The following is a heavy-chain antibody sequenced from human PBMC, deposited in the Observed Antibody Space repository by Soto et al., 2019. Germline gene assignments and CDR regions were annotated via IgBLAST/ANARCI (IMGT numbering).Heavy chain of an antibody. CDR3: INQPYSSGWYPWAY. CDR1: GFTFSSYA. D-gene: IGHD6-19*01. CDR2: ISSNGGST. V-gene: IGHV3-64D*08. Sequence: GGSLRLSCSASGFTFSSYAMHWVRQAPGKGLEYVSAISSNGGSTYYADSVKGRFTISRDNSKNTLYLQMSSLRAEDTAVYCCINQPYSSGWYPWAYWGQGTLVTVSS. J-gene: IGHJ4*02.